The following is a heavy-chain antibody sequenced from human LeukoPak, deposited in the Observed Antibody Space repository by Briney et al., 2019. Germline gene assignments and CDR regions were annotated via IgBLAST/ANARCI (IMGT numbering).Heavy chain of an antibody. CDR2: IKQDGSDK. CDR1: GFPFSSYW. J-gene: IGHJ4*02. D-gene: IGHD1-14*01. CDR3: ATFSGAHHKTFDS. Sequence: GGSLRLSCTTSGFPFSSYWMSWVRQAPGKGLEWVANIKQDGSDKFYVDSVNGRFTISRDNAKNSLYLQMNTLRAEDTAIYYCATFSGAHHKTFDSWGQGTLVTVSS. V-gene: IGHV3-7*01.